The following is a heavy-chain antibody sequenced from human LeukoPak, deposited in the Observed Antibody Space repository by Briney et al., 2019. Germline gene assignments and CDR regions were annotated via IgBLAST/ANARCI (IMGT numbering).Heavy chain of an antibody. Sequence: GGSLRLSCAASGFTFSTYSMNWVRQTPGQGLEWVSSISTDTSYIYYADSVKGRFTISRDNAKNSLYLQMNSLRAEDTAVYYCASTYVVVTAVHDAFHIWGQGTMVTVSS. D-gene: IGHD2-21*02. V-gene: IGHV3-21*01. CDR2: ISTDTSYI. CDR3: ASTYVVVTAVHDAFHI. J-gene: IGHJ3*02. CDR1: GFTFSTYS.